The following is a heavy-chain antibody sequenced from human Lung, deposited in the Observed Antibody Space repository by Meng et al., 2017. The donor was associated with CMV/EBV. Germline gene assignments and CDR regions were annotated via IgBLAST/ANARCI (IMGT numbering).Heavy chain of an antibody. V-gene: IGHV3-21*01. CDR1: GFIFSSYS. CDR3: ARVPYGDYPF. J-gene: IGHJ1*01. CDR2: ISISSGYK. Sequence: SCAASGFIFSSYSMDWVRQAPGKGLEWVSSISISSGYKNYADSVKGRFTISRDNAKSSLYLQMNSLRAEDTAVYYCARVPYGDYPFWGQGSLVTVSS. D-gene: IGHD4-17*01.